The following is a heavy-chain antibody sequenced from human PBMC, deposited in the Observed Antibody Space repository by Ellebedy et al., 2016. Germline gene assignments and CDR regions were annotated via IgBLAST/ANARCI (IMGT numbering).Heavy chain of an antibody. CDR1: GGSMSSFY. D-gene: IGHD6-6*01. CDR2: IHYSGNT. V-gene: IGHV4-59*01. J-gene: IGHJ4*02. Sequence: SETLSLXXTVSGGSMSSFYWSWIRQSPGKGLEWIAYIHYSGNTNYNPSLKSRVTISVDTSKNQSSLKLSSVTAPDTAVYYCARYVGPYSSSSRADFIDYWGQGTLVTVSS. CDR3: ARYVGPYSSSSRADFIDY.